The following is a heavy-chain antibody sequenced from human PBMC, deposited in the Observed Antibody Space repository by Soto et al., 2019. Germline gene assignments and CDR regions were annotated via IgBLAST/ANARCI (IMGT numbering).Heavy chain of an antibody. V-gene: IGHV3-33*01. CDR2: IWYDGSNK. Sequence: SLRLSCAASGFTFSSYGMHWVRQAPGKGLEWVAVIWYDGSNKYYADSVKGRFTISRDNSKNTLYLQMNSLRAEDTAVYYCARDRTGVGAGFLDYWGQGTLVTVSS. D-gene: IGHD3-3*01. CDR3: ARDRTGVGAGFLDY. J-gene: IGHJ4*02. CDR1: GFTFSSYG.